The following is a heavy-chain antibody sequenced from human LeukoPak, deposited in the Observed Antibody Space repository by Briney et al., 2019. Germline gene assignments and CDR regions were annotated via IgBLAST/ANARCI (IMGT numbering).Heavy chain of an antibody. CDR3: ARGWGLDY. V-gene: IGHV6-1*01. CDR2: TYYRCKRYD. CDR1: GDSVSSNNAA. Sequence: SQTLSLTCAISGDSVSSNNAAWNWIRQSPSIGFEWLGSTYYRCKRYDDYAESVESLITINAETSKNHLSQKLDAVTPDVSAVYYCARGWGLDYWGQGTLVTVSS. D-gene: IGHD2-21*02. J-gene: IGHJ4*02.